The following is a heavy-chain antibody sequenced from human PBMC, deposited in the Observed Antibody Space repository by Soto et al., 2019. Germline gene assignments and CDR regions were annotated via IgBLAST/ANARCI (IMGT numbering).Heavy chain of an antibody. D-gene: IGHD6-19*01. J-gene: IGHJ6*02. CDR3: ARGRYSSGWATRYYYYYGMDV. V-gene: IGHV4-34*01. CDR1: GGSFSGYY. Sequence: SETLSLTCAVYGGSFSGYYWSWIHQPPGKGLEWIGEINHSGSTNYNPSLKSRVTISVDTSKNQFSLKLSSVTAADTAVYYCARGRYSSGWATRYYYYYGMDVWGQGTTVTVSS. CDR2: INHSGST.